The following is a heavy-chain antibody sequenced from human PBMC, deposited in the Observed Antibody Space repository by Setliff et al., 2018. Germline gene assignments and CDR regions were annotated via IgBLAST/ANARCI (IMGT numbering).Heavy chain of an antibody. Sequence: KTSETLSLTCNVSGDSISAASIMAWIRQPPGKGLEWIGSIKHSGNTYYNPSLKSRVTISVDTSNNQFSLKLTSVTAADTAVYYCARDGGDGYGVDAYAGGGFDIWGQGTMVTVSS. V-gene: IGHV4-38-2*02. CDR2: IKHSGNT. D-gene: IGHD4-17*01. CDR1: GDSISAASI. CDR3: ARDGGDGYGVDAYAGGGFDI. J-gene: IGHJ3*02.